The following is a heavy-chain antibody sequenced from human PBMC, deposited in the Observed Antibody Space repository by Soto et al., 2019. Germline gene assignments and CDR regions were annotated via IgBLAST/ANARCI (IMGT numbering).Heavy chain of an antibody. D-gene: IGHD5-18*01. J-gene: IGHJ5*02. Sequence: SETLSLTCAVSSGSISSNWWSWVRQPPGKGLEYIGEIYHSGSTHYNPSLQSRVTISVDNSRTYFSLDLSPVTAADTAVYYCSSQTYSYAWHHWGQGIQVTVSS. CDR2: IYHSGST. CDR3: SSQTYSYAWHH. CDR1: SGSISSNW. V-gene: IGHV4-4*02.